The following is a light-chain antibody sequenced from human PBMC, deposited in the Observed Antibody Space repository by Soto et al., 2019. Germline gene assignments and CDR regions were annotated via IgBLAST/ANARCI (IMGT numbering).Light chain of an antibody. J-gene: IGKJ5*01. Sequence: EIVMTQSPATLSVSPGERATLSCRASQSVSSYLAWYQQKPGQAPRLLIYDASNRATGIPARFSGSGSGTDFTLTISSLEPEDFAFYYCQQRSNWHPITFGQGTRLEIK. CDR1: QSVSSY. CDR2: DAS. V-gene: IGKV3-11*01. CDR3: QQRSNWHPIT.